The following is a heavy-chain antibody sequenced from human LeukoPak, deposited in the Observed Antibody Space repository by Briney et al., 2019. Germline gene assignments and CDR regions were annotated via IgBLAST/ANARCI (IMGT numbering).Heavy chain of an antibody. CDR1: GGSISSGGYY. V-gene: IGHV4-30-2*01. J-gene: IGHJ4*02. CDR3: ARWNHQGRYFDY. CDR2: IYHSGST. Sequence: SETLSLTCTVSGGSISSGGYYWSWIRQPPGKGLEWIGYIYHSGSTYYNPSLKSRVTISVDRSKNQVSLQLNSVTPEDTAVYYCARWNHQGRYFDYWDQGTLVTVSS. D-gene: IGHD1-1*01.